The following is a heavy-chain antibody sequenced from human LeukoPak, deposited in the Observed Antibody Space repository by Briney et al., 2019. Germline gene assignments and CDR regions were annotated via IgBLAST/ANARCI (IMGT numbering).Heavy chain of an antibody. Sequence: SVKVSCKASGGTFSSYAISWVRQAPGQGLEWMGGIIPIFGTANYARKFQGRVTITADESTSTAYMELSSLRSEDTAVYYCASGTPPNYYYYYYMDVWGKGATVTVSS. CDR3: ASGTPPNYYYYYYMDV. D-gene: IGHD1-7*01. V-gene: IGHV1-69*13. CDR2: IIPIFGTA. CDR1: GGTFSSYA. J-gene: IGHJ6*03.